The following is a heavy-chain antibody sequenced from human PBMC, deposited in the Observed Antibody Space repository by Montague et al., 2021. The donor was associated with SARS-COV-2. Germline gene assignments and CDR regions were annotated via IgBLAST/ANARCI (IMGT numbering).Heavy chain of an antibody. CDR1: GGSFSGYY. V-gene: IGHV4-34*01. J-gene: IGHJ4*02. CDR2: ITHRGSA. Sequence: SETLSLTCAVYGGSFSGYYWTWIRQAPGKGLEWIGEITHRGSATYNPSLESRVTISLDTSKKQFSLKLRSVTAADTAVYYCARCISRLRGVDEWGQGTLVTVSS. D-gene: IGHD3-10*01. CDR3: ARCISRLRGVDE.